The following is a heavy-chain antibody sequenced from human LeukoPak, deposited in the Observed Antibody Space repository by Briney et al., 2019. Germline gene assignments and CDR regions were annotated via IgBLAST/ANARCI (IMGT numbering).Heavy chain of an antibody. CDR3: ARGLHDRSWYGAH. CDR2: LPPDGSYQ. Sequence: QPGGSLRLSCAASGFTFSDYTTQWVRQAPGKGLEWVALLPPDGSYQYYADSLKGRFTISRDNFKNALYLQMNSLRLEDTAVYYCARGLHDRSWYGAHWGQGTLLSVSS. J-gene: IGHJ4*02. CDR1: GFTFSDYT. D-gene: IGHD6-13*01. V-gene: IGHV3-30*04.